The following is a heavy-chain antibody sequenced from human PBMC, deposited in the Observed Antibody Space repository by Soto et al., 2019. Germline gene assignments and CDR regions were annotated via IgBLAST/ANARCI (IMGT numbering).Heavy chain of an antibody. D-gene: IGHD3-3*01. CDR3: ARKGVAFDY. J-gene: IGHJ4*02. CDR1: GFTSSSYS. V-gene: IGHV3-48*02. Sequence: LSPSCAASGFTSSSYSMNWVRQAPGKGLERISYISTTSSSIYYADSVKGRFTISRDNAKNSLFLQMNSLRDEDTAVYYCARKGVAFDYWGQGALVTVSA. CDR2: ISTTSSSI.